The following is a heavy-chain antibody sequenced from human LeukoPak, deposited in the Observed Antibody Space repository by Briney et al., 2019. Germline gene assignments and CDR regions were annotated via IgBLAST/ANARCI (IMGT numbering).Heavy chain of an antibody. CDR2: VSAYNGNT. J-gene: IGHJ4*02. D-gene: IGHD5-12*01. CDR1: GYTFSTYS. V-gene: IGHV1-18*01. CDR3: ARDKGPYSGYDY. Sequence: GASVKVSCKASGYTFSTYSISWVRQAPGQGLEWMGWVSAYNGNTNYAQKLQGRVTMTTDTSTSTAYMELRSLTSDDTALYYCARDKGPYSGYDYWGQGTLVTVSS.